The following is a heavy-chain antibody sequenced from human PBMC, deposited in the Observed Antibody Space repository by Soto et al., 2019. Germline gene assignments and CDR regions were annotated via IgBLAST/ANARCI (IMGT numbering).Heavy chain of an antibody. D-gene: IGHD5-18*01. CDR3: TRVGFGFSYGNGFDP. CDR2: ISYDGNNK. CDR1: GVPFSGFA. Sequence: QGQLVESGGGVVQPGRSLRLSCAASGVPFSGFAMHWVRQTPGKGLEWVAVISYDGNNKYYADSVKGRFTISRDNSKNTVHLQMDSLRNEDTAIYYCTRVGFGFSYGNGFDPWGQGTLVTVSS. V-gene: IGHV3-30-3*01. J-gene: IGHJ5*02.